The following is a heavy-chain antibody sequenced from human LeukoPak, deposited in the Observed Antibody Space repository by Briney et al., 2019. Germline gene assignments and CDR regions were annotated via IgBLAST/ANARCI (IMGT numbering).Heavy chain of an antibody. J-gene: IGHJ4*02. CDR2: FDPEDGET. V-gene: IGHV1-24*01. D-gene: IGHD3-22*01. CDR3: AIETKPYYYDSSGYCGFDY. CDR1: GYTLTELS. Sequence: ASVKVSCKVTGYTLTELSMHWVRQAPGKGLEWMGGFDPEDGETIYAQKFQGRVTMTEDTSTDTAYMELSSLRSEDTAVYYCAIETKPYYYDSSGYCGFDYWGQGTLVTVSS.